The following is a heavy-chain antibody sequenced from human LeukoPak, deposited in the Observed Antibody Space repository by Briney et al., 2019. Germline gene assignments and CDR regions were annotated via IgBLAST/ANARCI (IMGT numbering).Heavy chain of an antibody. CDR2: IKQDGSEK. D-gene: IGHD2-15*01. V-gene: IGHV3-7*01. Sequence: PGGSLRLSCAASGFTFSSYWMSWVRQAPGKGLEWVANIKQDGSEKYYVDSVKGRFTISRDNAKNSLYLQMNSLRAEDTAVCYCARDRYCSGGSCYVSFGYWGQGTLVTVSS. CDR3: ARDRYCSGGSCYVSFGY. J-gene: IGHJ4*02. CDR1: GFTFSSYW.